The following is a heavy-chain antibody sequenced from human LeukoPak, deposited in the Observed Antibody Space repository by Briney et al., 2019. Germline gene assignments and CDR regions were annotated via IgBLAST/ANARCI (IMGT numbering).Heavy chain of an antibody. Sequence: GGSLRLSCAASGFTFSSYDMHWVRQATGKGLEWVSAIGTAGDTYYPGSVKGRFTISRENAKNSLYLQMNSLRAGDTAVYYCARVQGLGGAFDIWGQGTIVTVSS. D-gene: IGHD3-16*01. CDR2: IGTAGDT. V-gene: IGHV3-13*01. J-gene: IGHJ3*02. CDR3: ARVQGLGGAFDI. CDR1: GFTFSSYD.